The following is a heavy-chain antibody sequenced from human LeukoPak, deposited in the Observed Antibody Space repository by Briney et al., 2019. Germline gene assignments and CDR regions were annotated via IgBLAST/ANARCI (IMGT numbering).Heavy chain of an antibody. D-gene: IGHD5-18*01. Sequence: GGSLRLSCAASGFTFSNYGMHWVGQAPGKGLDWVAFMRFDGGNKYYADSVKGRFTISRDNSKNTLYLQMNSLRAEDTAVYYCAKDQGIQLWLNYYMDVWGKGTTVTVSS. CDR1: GFTFSNYG. CDR2: MRFDGGNK. J-gene: IGHJ6*03. CDR3: AKDQGIQLWLNYYMDV. V-gene: IGHV3-30*02.